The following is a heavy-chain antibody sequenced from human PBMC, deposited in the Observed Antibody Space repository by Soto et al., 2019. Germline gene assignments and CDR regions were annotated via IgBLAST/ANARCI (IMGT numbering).Heavy chain of an antibody. CDR1: GYTFTGYY. J-gene: IGHJ5*02. CDR3: ARAPPLRYCSGGSCYSNWFDP. D-gene: IGHD2-15*01. V-gene: IGHV1-2*04. Sequence: ASVKVSCKASGYTFTGYYMHWVRQAPGQGLEWMGWINPNSGGTNYAQKFQGWVTMTRDTSISTAYMEPSRLRSDDTAVYYCARAPPLRYCSGGSCYSNWFDPWGQGTLVTVSS. CDR2: INPNSGGT.